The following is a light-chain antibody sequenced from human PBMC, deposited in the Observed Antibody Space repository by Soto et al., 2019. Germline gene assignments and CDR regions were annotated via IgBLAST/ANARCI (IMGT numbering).Light chain of an antibody. J-gene: IGKJ3*01. Sequence: DIQMTQSPSSLSASVGDRVTITCRASQSISSYLNWYQQKPGKAPKLLIYAASSLQSGVPSRFSGCGYGTDFTLTISSLLPEDFATYYCQQSYSTPFTFGPGTKVDIK. CDR1: QSISSY. V-gene: IGKV1-39*01. CDR3: QQSYSTPFT. CDR2: AAS.